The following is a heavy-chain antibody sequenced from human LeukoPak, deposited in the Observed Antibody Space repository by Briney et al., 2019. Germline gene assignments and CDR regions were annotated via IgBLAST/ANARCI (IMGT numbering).Heavy chain of an antibody. V-gene: IGHV6-1*01. J-gene: IGHJ4*02. D-gene: IGHD6-19*01. CDR1: GDSVSINSAA. CDR2: TYQRSKWYN. CDR3: ARSPSPYSSGWYFDY. Sequence: SQTLSLTCAISGDSVSINSAAWNWIRQSPSRGLEWLGRTYQRSKWYNDYAVSVKSRITINPDISKDQFSLQLNSVTPEDTAVYYCARSPSPYSSGWYFDYWGQGTLVTVSS.